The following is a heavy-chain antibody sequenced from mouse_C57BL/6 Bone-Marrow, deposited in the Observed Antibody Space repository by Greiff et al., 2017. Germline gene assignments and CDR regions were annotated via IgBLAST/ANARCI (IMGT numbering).Heavy chain of an antibody. J-gene: IGHJ3*01. CDR3: AIRAITPFAY. Sequence: EVKLVESGGDLVKPGGSLKLSCAASGFTFSSYGMSWVRQTPDKRLEWVATISSGGSYTYYPDSVKGRFTISRDNAKNTLYLQMSSLKSDDTAMYYCAIRAITPFAYWGQGTLVTVSA. V-gene: IGHV5-6*01. CDR2: ISSGGSYT. D-gene: IGHD2-4*01. CDR1: GFTFSSYG.